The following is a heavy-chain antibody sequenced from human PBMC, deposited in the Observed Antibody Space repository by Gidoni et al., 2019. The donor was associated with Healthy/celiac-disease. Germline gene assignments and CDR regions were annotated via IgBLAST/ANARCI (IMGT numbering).Heavy chain of an antibody. CDR3: ARGEYQLLWGYFDY. D-gene: IGHD2-2*01. J-gene: IGHJ4*02. CDR2: IYSGGST. V-gene: IGHV3-53*01. CDR1: GFTVSSNY. Sequence: EVQLVESGGGLIQPGGSLRLSCAASGFTVSSNYMSWVRQAPGKGLEWVSVIYSGGSTYYADSVKGRFTISRDNSKNTLYLQMNSLRAEDTAVYYCARGEYQLLWGYFDYWGQGTLVTVSS.